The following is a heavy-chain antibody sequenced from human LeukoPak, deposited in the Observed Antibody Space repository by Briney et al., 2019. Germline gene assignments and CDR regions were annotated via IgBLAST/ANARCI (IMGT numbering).Heavy chain of an antibody. V-gene: IGHV4-59*01. CDR1: GGSISSYY. J-gene: IGHJ4*02. CDR3: ARLSSSGYFIICDY. D-gene: IGHD3-22*01. Sequence: SEALSLTCTVSGGSISSYYRSWIRQPPGKGLEWIGYIYYSGSTNYNPSLKSRVTISVDTSKNQFSLKLSSVTAADTAVYYCARLSSSGYFIICDYCGQGTLVTVSS. CDR2: IYYSGST.